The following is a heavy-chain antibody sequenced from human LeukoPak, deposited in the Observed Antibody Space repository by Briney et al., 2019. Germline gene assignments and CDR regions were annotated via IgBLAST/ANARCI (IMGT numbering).Heavy chain of an antibody. J-gene: IGHJ4*02. CDR3: ARDPFEL. CDR2: IKQGGSDK. Sequence: GGSLRLSCAATGFTSNNPWMTWVRQAPGKGLEWVATIKQGGSDKFYVDSVKGRFTISGDNAKNSLYLEMNSLRVEDTAVYYCARDPFELWGQGTLVTVSS. CDR1: GFTSNNPW. D-gene: IGHD1-26*01. V-gene: IGHV3-7*01.